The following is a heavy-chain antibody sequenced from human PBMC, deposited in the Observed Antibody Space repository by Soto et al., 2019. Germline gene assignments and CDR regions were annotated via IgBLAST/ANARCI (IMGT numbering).Heavy chain of an antibody. J-gene: IGHJ4*02. Sequence: TSETLSLTCTVSGGSISSYYWSWIRQPPGKGLEWIGYIYYSGSTNYNPSLKSRVTISVDTSKNQFSLKLSSVTAADTAVYYCARRGYSYGLWFDYWGQGTLVTVSS. V-gene: IGHV4-59*08. CDR1: GGSISSYY. CDR3: ARRGYSYGLWFDY. CDR2: IYYSGST. D-gene: IGHD5-18*01.